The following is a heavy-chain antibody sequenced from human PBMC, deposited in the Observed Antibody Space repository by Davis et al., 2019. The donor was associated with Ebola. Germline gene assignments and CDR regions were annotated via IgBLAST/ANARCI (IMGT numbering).Heavy chain of an antibody. Sequence: GESLKISCEASGFTFSNYAMSWVRQAPGKGPEWVSSIHGTGGDPYYADSVKGRFTTSRDNSKNTLRLQLNSLRAEDTAVYYCAKDQQAANGIFDPFDIWGQGTMVTVSS. CDR1: GFTFSNYA. CDR2: IHGTGGDP. CDR3: AKDQQAANGIFDPFDI. D-gene: IGHD3-3*01. J-gene: IGHJ3*02. V-gene: IGHV3-23*01.